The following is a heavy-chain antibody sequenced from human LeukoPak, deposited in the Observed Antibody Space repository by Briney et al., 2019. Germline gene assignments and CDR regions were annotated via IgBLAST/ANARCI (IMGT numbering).Heavy chain of an antibody. CDR1: GFTFSDYY. CDR3: ARGQWLGPQYYFDY. D-gene: IGHD6-19*01. J-gene: IGHJ4*02. CDR2: ISSSGSTI. V-gene: IGHV3-11*04. Sequence: GGSLRLSCAAPGFTFSDYYMSWIRQAPGKGLEWVSYISSSGSTIYYADSVKGRFTFSRDNAKNSLYLQMNSLRAEDTAVYYCARGQWLGPQYYFDYWGQGTLVTVSS.